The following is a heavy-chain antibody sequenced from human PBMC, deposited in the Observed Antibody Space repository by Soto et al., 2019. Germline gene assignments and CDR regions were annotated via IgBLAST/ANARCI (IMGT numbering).Heavy chain of an antibody. CDR2: IYDSETT. J-gene: IGHJ6*02. Sequence: PSETLSLTCTVSGGSINSDDSYWSWLRQPPGRGLEWIGYIYDSETTYYNPSLKSRVTISVATSKNQFSLKLNSVTAADTAVYYCARDRQSEIVAMLASNSMDVWGQGTTVTVSS. V-gene: IGHV4-30-4*01. CDR1: GGSINSDDSY. CDR3: ARDRQSEIVAMLASNSMDV. D-gene: IGHD5-12*01.